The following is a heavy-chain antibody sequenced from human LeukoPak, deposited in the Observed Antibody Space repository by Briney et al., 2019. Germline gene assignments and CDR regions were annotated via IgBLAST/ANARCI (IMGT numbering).Heavy chain of an antibody. CDR3: ARDRGGNSAEYFQH. CDR2: IIPIFGTA. D-gene: IGHD4-23*01. J-gene: IGHJ1*01. V-gene: IGHV1-69*01. CDR1: GGTFSSYA. Sequence: ASVKVSCKASGGTFSSYAISWVRQAPGQGLEWMGGIIPIFGTANYAQKFQGRVTITADESTSTAYMELSSLRSEDTAVYYCARDRGGNSAEYFQHWGQGTLVTVSS.